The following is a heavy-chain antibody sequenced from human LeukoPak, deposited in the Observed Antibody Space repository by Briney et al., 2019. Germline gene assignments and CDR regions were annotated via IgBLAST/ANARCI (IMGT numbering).Heavy chain of an antibody. J-gene: IGHJ6*03. Sequence: ASVKVSCKASGYTFTGYYMHWVRQAPGQGLEWMGWINPNSGGTNYAQKFQGRVTMTRDTSISTAYMELSRLRSDDTAVYYCARFGPGKYYYYYMDVWGKGTTVTVSS. CDR2: INPNSGGT. V-gene: IGHV1-2*02. CDR3: ARFGPGKYYYYYMDV. CDR1: GYTFTGYY. D-gene: IGHD3-10*01.